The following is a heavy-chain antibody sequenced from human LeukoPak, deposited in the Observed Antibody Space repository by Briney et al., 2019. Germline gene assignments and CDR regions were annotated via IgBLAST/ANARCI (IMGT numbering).Heavy chain of an antibody. Sequence: PSETLSLTCTVSGGSISYFYWSWIRQPAGKGLEWIVRIYTSGSTNYNPSLKSRVTMSVDTSKKQFSLKLSSVTAADTAVYYCARGISSSWYGYYYMDVWGKGTTVTISS. J-gene: IGHJ6*03. V-gene: IGHV4-4*07. CDR2: IYTSGST. CDR3: ARGISSSWYGYYYMDV. D-gene: IGHD6-13*01. CDR1: GGSISYFY.